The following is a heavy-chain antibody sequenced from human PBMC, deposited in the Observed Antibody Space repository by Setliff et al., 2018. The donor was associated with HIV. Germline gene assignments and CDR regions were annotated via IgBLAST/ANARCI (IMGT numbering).Heavy chain of an antibody. J-gene: IGHJ4*02. Sequence: ASETLSLTCTVSGDSFSTPTNHWGWIRQPPGKGLEWIGNIYYGGSPYYNPSLKSRVTISLDTSSNQFSLKMTSVTAADTAVYFCARDPHYYDRSGHYSWFYFDYWVQGALVTVSS. V-gene: IGHV4-39*07. D-gene: IGHD3-22*01. CDR2: IYYGGSP. CDR3: ARDPHYYDRSGHYSWFYFDY. CDR1: GDSFSTPTNH.